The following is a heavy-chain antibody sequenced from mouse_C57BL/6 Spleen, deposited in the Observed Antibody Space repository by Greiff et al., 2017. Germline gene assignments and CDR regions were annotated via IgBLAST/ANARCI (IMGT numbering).Heavy chain of an antibody. CDR2: IDPSDSDT. V-gene: IGHV1-50*01. CDR1: GYTFTSYW. Sequence: QVQLQQPGAELVKPGASVKLSCKASGYTFTSYWMQWVKQRPGQGLEWIGEIDPSDSDTNYNQKFKGKATLTVYTSSSTAYMQLSSLTSEDSAVYYCATGPDGYYHYYAMDYWGQGTSVTVSS. CDR3: ATGPDGYYHYYAMDY. D-gene: IGHD2-3*01. J-gene: IGHJ4*01.